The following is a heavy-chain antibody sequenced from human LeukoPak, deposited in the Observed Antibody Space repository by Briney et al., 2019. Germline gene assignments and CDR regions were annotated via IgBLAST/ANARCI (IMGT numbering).Heavy chain of an antibody. CDR2: IYHSGST. J-gene: IGHJ4*02. V-gene: IGHV4-4*02. Sequence: SETLSLTCAVSGGSISSSNWWSWVRQPPGKGLEWIGEIYHSGSTNYNPSLKSRVTISVDKSKNQLSLKLSSVTAADTAVYYCARTNRSSSWAFDYWGQGTLVTVSS. CDR1: GGSISSSNW. D-gene: IGHD6-13*01. CDR3: ARTNRSSSWAFDY.